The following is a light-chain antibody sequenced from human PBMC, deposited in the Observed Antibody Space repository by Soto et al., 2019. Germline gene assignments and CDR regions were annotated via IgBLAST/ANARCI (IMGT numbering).Light chain of an antibody. J-gene: IGKJ1*01. V-gene: IGKV3-20*01. CDR2: DAS. Sequence: EIVLTQSPGTLSLSPGERATLSRRASQSVRSSYLAWYQQKPGQAPRLLIYDASTRAAAIPDRFSGSGSGTDFTLTISRLEPEDFAVYYCQQYGSSPLWTFGQGTKVEIK. CDR3: QQYGSSPLWT. CDR1: QSVRSSY.